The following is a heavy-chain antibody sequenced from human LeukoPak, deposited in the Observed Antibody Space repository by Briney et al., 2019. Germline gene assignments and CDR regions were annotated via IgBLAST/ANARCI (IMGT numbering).Heavy chain of an antibody. V-gene: IGHV4-59*08. CDR3: ARYSSGGDYFDH. CDR1: GGSLSGYF. D-gene: IGHD6-19*01. J-gene: IGHJ4*02. CDR2: IYYSGST. Sequence: SETLSLTCTVSGGSLSGYFWSWIRRPPGKGLEWIGFIYYSGSTNYNPSLKSRVTISIDTSKNQFSLRLSSVTAADTAVYYCARYSSGGDYFDHWGQGTLVTVSS.